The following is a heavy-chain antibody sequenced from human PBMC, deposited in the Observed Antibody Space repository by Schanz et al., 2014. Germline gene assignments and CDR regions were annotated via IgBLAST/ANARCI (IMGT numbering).Heavy chain of an antibody. V-gene: IGHV1-18*01. D-gene: IGHD2-2*02. CDR3: AGTYCSSTSCYTGYYYMDV. Sequence: QVQLVQSGAEVKKPGASVKVSCKASGYTFTSYDFNWVRQAPGQGLEWMGWINGYNGHTLYAQKFQGRVTMTTDTSTSTSYMELTSLRSEDTAVYYCAGTYCSSTSCYTGYYYMDVWGKGTTVTVSS. CDR2: INGYNGHT. J-gene: IGHJ6*03. CDR1: GYTFTSYD.